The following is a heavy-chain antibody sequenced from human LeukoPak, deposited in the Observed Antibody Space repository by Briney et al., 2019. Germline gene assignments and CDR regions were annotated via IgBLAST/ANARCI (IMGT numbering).Heavy chain of an antibody. V-gene: IGHV3-21*04. CDR2: ISSSSSYI. CDR1: GFTFSSYS. J-gene: IGHJ4*02. CDR3: ARGTRRTSCCGDFDY. Sequence: PGGSLRLSCAASGFTFSSYSMNWVRQAPGKGLEWVSSISSSSSYIYYADSVKGRFTISRDNAKNSLYLQMNSLRAEDTAIYYCARGTRRTSCCGDFDYWGQGTLVTVSS. D-gene: IGHD2-2*01.